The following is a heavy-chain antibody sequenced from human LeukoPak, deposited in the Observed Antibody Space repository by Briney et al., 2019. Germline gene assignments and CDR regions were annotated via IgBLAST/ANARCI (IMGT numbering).Heavy chain of an antibody. Sequence: ASVTVSCKASGGTFSSYAISWVRQAPGQGLEWMGGIIPIFGTANYAQKFQGRVTITTDESTSTAYMELSSLRSEDTAVYYCARVGGSSTGGDWFDPWGQGTLVTVSS. V-gene: IGHV1-69*05. CDR2: IIPIFGTA. CDR1: GGTFSSYA. CDR3: ARVGGSSTGGDWFDP. J-gene: IGHJ5*02. D-gene: IGHD1-26*01.